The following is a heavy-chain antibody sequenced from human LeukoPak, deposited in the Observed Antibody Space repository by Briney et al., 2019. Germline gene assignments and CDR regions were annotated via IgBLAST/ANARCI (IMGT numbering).Heavy chain of an antibody. CDR1: GFTFSDYY. J-gene: IGHJ3*02. CDR3: ARDDRAAAPHVAFDI. V-gene: IGHV3-11*05. Sequence: GGSLRLSCAASGFTFSDYYMSWIRQAPGKGLKWVSYISGSRSYRNYADSVKGRFTISRDNAKNSLFLQMNSLRGEDTAVYYCARDDRAAAPHVAFDIWGQGTMVTVSS. D-gene: IGHD6-13*01. CDR2: ISGSRSYR.